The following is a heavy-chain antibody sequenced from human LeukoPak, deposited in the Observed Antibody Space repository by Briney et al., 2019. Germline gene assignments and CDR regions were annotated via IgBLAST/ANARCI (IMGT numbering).Heavy chain of an antibody. Sequence: PGGSLRLSCAASGLTFSNYAMSWVRQAPGKGLEWVSAISDSGSSTFYADSVKGRFTISRDNFKNTLSLQMNSLRAEDTAVYYCVRGGLYYFDHWGQGTLVTVSS. CDR2: ISDSGSST. CDR3: VRGGLYYFDH. J-gene: IGHJ4*02. CDR1: GLTFSNYA. V-gene: IGHV3-23*01.